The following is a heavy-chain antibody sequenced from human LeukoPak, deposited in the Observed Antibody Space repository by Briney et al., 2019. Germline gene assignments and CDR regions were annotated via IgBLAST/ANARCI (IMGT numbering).Heavy chain of an antibody. CDR3: AREVADTSSWYDKYYFDY. D-gene: IGHD6-13*01. CDR2: ISSSSSTI. J-gene: IGHJ4*02. CDR1: GFTFSSYT. Sequence: GGSLRLSCAASGFTFSSYTMNGVRQAPGKGLEWVSCISSSSSTIYYADSVKGRFTISRDNAKNSLYLQMNSLRAEDTAVYYCAREVADTSSWYDKYYFDYCGEGTLVTVSS. V-gene: IGHV3-48*01.